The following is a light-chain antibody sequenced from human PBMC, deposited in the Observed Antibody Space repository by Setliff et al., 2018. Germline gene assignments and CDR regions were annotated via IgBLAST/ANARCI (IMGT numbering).Light chain of an antibody. CDR1: GSDVGAYKF. CDR3: CSYTGTSTPYV. CDR2: DVS. V-gene: IGLV2-14*01. Sequence: QSVLTQPASVSGSPGQSIAVSCTGSGSDVGAYKFVSWYQQRPGKAPRLMIYDVSNRPSGVSERFSGSKSGNTASLTISGLQAEDEADYYCCSYTGTSTPYVFGTGTKVTV. J-gene: IGLJ1*01.